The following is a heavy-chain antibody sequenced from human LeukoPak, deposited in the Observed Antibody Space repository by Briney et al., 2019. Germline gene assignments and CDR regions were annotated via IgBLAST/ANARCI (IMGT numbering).Heavy chain of an antibody. D-gene: IGHD3-10*01. CDR1: GFSFTTYW. Sequence: GGSLRLSCAASGFSFTTYWMSWVRQAPGKGLEWVANIKQDGTEKYYVDSVRGRFTISRDNAKNSLFLQMNSLRVEDTAVYYCAKLAKYFYGSETYYFFEHWGQGAPVTASS. V-gene: IGHV3-7*01. J-gene: IGHJ4*02. CDR2: IKQDGTEK. CDR3: AKLAKYFYGSETYYFFEH.